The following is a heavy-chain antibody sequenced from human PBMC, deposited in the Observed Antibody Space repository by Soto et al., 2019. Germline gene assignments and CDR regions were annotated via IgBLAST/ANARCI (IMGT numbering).Heavy chain of an antibody. CDR2: ISSSSSYI. J-gene: IGHJ5*02. V-gene: IGHV3-21*01. Sequence: EVQLVESGGGLVKPGGSLRLSCAASGFTFSSYSMNWVRQAPGKGLEWVSSISSSSSYIYYADSVKGRFTISRDNAKNSLYLQMNSLRAEDTAVYYCARGLPYYYDSSDPLYNWFDPWGQGTLVTVSS. CDR3: ARGLPYYYDSSDPLYNWFDP. D-gene: IGHD3-22*01. CDR1: GFTFSSYS.